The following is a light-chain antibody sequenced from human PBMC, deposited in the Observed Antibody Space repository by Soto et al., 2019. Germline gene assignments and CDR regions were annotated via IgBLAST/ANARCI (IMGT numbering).Light chain of an antibody. J-gene: IGKJ5*01. V-gene: IGKV3-20*01. CDR1: QGVTSNY. CDR3: QQYGSSSPTT. Sequence: EIVLTQSPGTLSSSPGERATLSCRASQGVTSNYLAWYQQRPGQAPRLLIYGASNRATGIPDRFSGGGSGTDFTLTISRLEPEDFGMYYCQQYGSSSPTTFGQGTRLEIE. CDR2: GAS.